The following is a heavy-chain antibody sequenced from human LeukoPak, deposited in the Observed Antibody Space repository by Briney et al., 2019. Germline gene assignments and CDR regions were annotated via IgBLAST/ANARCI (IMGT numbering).Heavy chain of an antibody. CDR2: INPSGGST. CDR3: ASTGYSSGWFDY. V-gene: IGHV1-46*01. D-gene: IGHD6-19*01. Sequence: ASVKVSCKASGYTFTSYYMHWVRQAPGQGLEWMGIINPSGGSTSYAQKFQGRVTMTRDTTTSTVYMELSSLRSEDTAVYYCASTGYSSGWFDYWGQGTLVTVSS. J-gene: IGHJ4*02. CDR1: GYTFTSYY.